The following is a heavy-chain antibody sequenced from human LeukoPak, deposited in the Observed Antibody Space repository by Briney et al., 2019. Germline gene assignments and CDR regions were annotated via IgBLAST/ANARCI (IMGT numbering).Heavy chain of an antibody. CDR1: GFTFSSYA. CDR3: ARSSSVSWYPYYYYGMDV. CDR2: ISYDGSNK. D-gene: IGHD6-13*01. J-gene: IGHJ6*04. V-gene: IGHV3-30*04. Sequence: GGSLRLSCAASGFTFSSYAMHWVRQAPGKGLEWVAVISYDGSNKYYADSVKGRFTISRDNSKNTLYLQMNSLRAEDTAVYYCARSSSVSWYPYYYYGMDVWGKGTTVTVSS.